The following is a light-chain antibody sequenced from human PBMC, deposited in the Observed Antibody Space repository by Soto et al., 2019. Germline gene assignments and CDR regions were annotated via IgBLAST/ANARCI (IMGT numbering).Light chain of an antibody. CDR1: QSIGTN. V-gene: IGKV1-39*01. Sequence: DLQMTQSPSSLSASEGDRVTISCRASQSIGTNLNWFHQRAGKAPKLLIYGASSLQSGVPARFSGSGSGTDFTLTISSLQPEDFGTYYCQQSDDYPLTFGQGTKLEIK. CDR2: GAS. CDR3: QQSDDYPLT. J-gene: IGKJ2*01.